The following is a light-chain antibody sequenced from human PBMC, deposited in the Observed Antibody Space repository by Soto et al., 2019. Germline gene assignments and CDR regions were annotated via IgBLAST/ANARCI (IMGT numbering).Light chain of an antibody. Sequence: QSVLTQPASVSGSPGQSITISCTGTSSDVGRYNYVSWYQQHPGKAPKLMIYEVSNRPSGVSNRFSASKSGNTASLTISGLQAEDEADYYCTSYTSSTTRVFGGGTKVTVL. CDR3: TSYTSSTTRV. J-gene: IGLJ3*02. CDR1: SSDVGRYNY. CDR2: EVS. V-gene: IGLV2-14*01.